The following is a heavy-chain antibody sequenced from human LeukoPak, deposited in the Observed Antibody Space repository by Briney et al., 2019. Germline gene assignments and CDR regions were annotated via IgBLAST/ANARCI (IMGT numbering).Heavy chain of an antibody. V-gene: IGHV3-9*03. CDR2: ISWNSGSI. CDR1: GFTFDDYA. J-gene: IGHJ4*02. Sequence: GGSLRLSCAASGFTFDDYAMHWVRQAPGKGLEWVSGISWNSGSIGYADSVKGRFTISRDNAKNSLYLQMNSLRAEDMALYYCAKDMEVATTYAFDYWGQGALVTVSS. CDR3: AKDMEVATTYAFDY. D-gene: IGHD5-12*01.